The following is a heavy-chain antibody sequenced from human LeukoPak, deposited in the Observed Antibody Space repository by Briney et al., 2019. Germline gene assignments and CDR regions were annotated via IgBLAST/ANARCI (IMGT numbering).Heavy chain of an antibody. D-gene: IGHD5-18*01. CDR2: IKGDESST. J-gene: IGHJ4*02. CDR1: GFTFSSYW. Sequence: GGSLRLSCGASGFTFSSYWIHWVRQAPRKGLVWVSRIKGDESSTNYADSVKGRFTISRDNAKNTVYLEMNSLRAEDTAVYYCARGQLWSYYHDYWGQGTLVTVSS. V-gene: IGHV3-74*01. CDR3: ARGQLWSYYHDY.